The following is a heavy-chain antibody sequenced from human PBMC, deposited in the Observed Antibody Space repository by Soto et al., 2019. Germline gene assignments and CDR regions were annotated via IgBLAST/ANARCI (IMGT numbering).Heavy chain of an antibody. J-gene: IGHJ5*02. V-gene: IGHV4-39*01. CDR3: ARPKTGLSPTDCFDP. Sequence: QLQLQESGPGLVKPSETLSLTCTVSGGPIKTSSFYWGWIRQLPGKGLEWIGSIYYTGKTYFNPSLESRVTISLDASKNPFPLRLTSMTAAHTPVYFCARPKTGLSPTDCFDPLGQGTLVTVSS. CDR1: GGPIKTSSFY. D-gene: IGHD3-9*01. CDR2: IYYTGKT.